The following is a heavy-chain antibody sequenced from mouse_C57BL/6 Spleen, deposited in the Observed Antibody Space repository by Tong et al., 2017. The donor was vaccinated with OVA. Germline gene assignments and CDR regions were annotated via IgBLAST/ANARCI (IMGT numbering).Heavy chain of an antibody. CDR1: GYTFTSYW. CDR2: IYPGDGDT. Sequence: VQLQQSGAELARPGASVKLSCKASGYTFTSYWMQWVKQRPGQGLEWIGAIYPGDGDTRYTQKFKGKATLTADKSPSPAYMQLISLASEYSAVYYCARWGYYYLFDYWGQGTTLTVSS. CDR3: ARWGYYYLFDY. V-gene: IGHV1-87*01. D-gene: IGHD2-3*01. J-gene: IGHJ2*01.